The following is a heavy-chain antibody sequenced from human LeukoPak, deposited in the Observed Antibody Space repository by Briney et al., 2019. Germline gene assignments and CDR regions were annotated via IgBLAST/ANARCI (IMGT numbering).Heavy chain of an antibody. J-gene: IGHJ4*02. CDR1: GYTFTSYG. Sequence: ASVKVSCKASGYTFTSYGISWVRQAPGQRLEWMGWINAGNGNTKYSQEFQGRVTITRDTSASTAYMELSSLRSEDMAVYYCARGTRVATGGAFDYWGQGTLVTVSS. CDR3: ARGTRVATGGAFDY. CDR2: INAGNGNT. D-gene: IGHD5-12*01. V-gene: IGHV1-3*03.